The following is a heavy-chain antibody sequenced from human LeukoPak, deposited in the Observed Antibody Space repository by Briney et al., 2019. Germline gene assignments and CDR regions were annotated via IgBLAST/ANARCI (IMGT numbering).Heavy chain of an antibody. D-gene: IGHD2-21*02. CDR3: ARVRQHIVVVTAFDP. CDR2: ISAYNGNT. V-gene: IGHV1-18*04. J-gene: IGHJ5*02. Sequence: ASLKLSCKASGYTFTGYYMHWVRQAPGQGLEWMGWISAYNGNTNYAQKLQGRVTMTTDTSTSTAYMELRSLRSDDTAVYYCARVRQHIVVVTAFDPGGQGTLVTVSS. CDR1: GYTFTGYY.